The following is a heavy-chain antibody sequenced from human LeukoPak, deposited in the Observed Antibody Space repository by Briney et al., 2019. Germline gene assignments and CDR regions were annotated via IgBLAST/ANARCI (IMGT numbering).Heavy chain of an antibody. CDR2: ISSSGSTI. J-gene: IGHJ4*02. D-gene: IGHD3-22*01. V-gene: IGHV3-11*01. CDR3: ARDHDSSGYRRSHFDY. Sequence: GGSLRLSCAAPGFTFSDYYMSWIRQAPGKGLEWVSYISSSGSTIYYADSVKGRFTISRDNAKNSLYLQMNSLRAEDTAVCYCARDHDSSGYRRSHFDYWGQGTLVTVSS. CDR1: GFTFSDYY.